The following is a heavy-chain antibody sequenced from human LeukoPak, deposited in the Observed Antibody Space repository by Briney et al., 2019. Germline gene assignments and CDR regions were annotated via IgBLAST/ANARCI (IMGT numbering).Heavy chain of an antibody. Sequence: GGSLRLSCAASGFTLSSYAMSWVRQAPGKGLEWVSAISGSGGSTYYADSVKGRFTISRDNSKNTLYLQMNSLRAEDTAVYYCAKSPDTYDSSGYYYYYWGQGTLVTVSS. V-gene: IGHV3-23*01. CDR1: GFTLSSYA. CDR3: AKSPDTYDSSGYYYYY. D-gene: IGHD3-22*01. CDR2: ISGSGGST. J-gene: IGHJ4*02.